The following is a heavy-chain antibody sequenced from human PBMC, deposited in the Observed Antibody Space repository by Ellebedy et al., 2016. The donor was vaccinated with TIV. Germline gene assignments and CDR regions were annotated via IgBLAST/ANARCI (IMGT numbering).Heavy chain of an antibody. V-gene: IGHV3-23*01. CDR2: ISGSGGST. D-gene: IGHD6-13*01. CDR3: AKLSSSWYEADY. J-gene: IGHJ4*02. CDR1: GFTFSSYA. Sequence: GESLKISXAASGFTFSSYAMSWVRQAPGKGLEWVSAISGSGGSTYYADSVKGRFTISRDNSKNTLYLQMNSLRAEDTAVYYCAKLSSSWYEADYWGQGTLVTVSS.